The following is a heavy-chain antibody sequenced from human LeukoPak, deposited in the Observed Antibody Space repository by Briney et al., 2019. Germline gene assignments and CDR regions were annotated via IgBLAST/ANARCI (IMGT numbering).Heavy chain of an antibody. Sequence: GGSLRLSCAASGLGFSSFSFNWIRQAPGKGLEWVSSITPTTSYIYYADSVRGRFTISRENAKNSLYQQMNSLRAEDTAVYYCARLRRTSDSSGYYYYYDYWGQGTLVTVSS. D-gene: IGHD3-22*01. CDR2: ITPTTSYI. CDR1: GLGFSSFS. CDR3: ARLRRTSDSSGYYYYYDY. J-gene: IGHJ4*02. V-gene: IGHV3-21*01.